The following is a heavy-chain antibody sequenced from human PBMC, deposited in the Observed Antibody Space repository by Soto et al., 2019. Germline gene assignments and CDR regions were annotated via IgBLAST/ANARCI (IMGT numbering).Heavy chain of an antibody. Sequence: SVKVSCKASGGTFSSYAISWVRQAPGQGLEWMGGIIPIFGTANYAQKFQGRVTITADESTSTAYMELSSLRSEDTAVYYCARGLARAGQEGGYYFDYWGQGTLVTVSS. V-gene: IGHV1-69*13. D-gene: IGHD3-22*01. CDR2: IIPIFGTA. J-gene: IGHJ4*02. CDR1: GGTFSSYA. CDR3: ARGLARAGQEGGYYFDY.